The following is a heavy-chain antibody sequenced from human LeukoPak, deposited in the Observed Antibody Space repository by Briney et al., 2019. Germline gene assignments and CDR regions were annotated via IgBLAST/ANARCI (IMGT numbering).Heavy chain of an antibody. CDR2: IRFDESDK. J-gene: IGHJ5*02. CDR1: GFVFSNSG. V-gene: IGHV3-30*02. Sequence: PGGSLRLSCAASGFVFSNSGMHWVRQAPGKGLEWVAFIRFDESDKFYADSVMGRFTSSRDISKNTLFLQMNSLRVEDTAVYYCVKDNPVCESWGQGTLVTVSS. D-gene: IGHD2-8*01. CDR3: VKDNPVCES.